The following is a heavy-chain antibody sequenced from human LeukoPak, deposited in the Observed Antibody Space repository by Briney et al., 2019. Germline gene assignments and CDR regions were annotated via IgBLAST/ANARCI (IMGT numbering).Heavy chain of an antibody. Sequence: PSETLSLTCTVSGGSISSSYYWGWIRQPPGKGLEWIGSIYYSGSTYYNPSLKSRVTISVDTSKNQFSLELSSVTAADTAVYYCARIPSSIAVADDYWGQGTLVTVSS. CDR2: IYYSGST. J-gene: IGHJ4*02. CDR3: ARIPSSIAVADDY. V-gene: IGHV4-39*07. CDR1: GGSISSSYY. D-gene: IGHD6-19*01.